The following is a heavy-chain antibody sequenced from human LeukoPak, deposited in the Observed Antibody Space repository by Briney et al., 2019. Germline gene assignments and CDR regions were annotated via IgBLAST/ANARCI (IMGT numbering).Heavy chain of an antibody. V-gene: IGHV4-4*07. Sequence: PSETLSLTCTVSGGSVTSDYWSWIRQSAGKGLEWIGRIYFSGSINYNPSLRSRVAMSVDTSKNQLSLRLSSVTAADTAVYYCARGAGPFDYWGQGTLVTVSS. CDR1: GGSVTSDY. CDR3: ARGAGPFDY. J-gene: IGHJ4*02. CDR2: IYFSGSI. D-gene: IGHD6-19*01.